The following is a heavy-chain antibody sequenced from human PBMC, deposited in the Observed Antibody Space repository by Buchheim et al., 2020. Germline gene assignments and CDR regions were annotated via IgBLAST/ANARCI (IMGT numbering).Heavy chain of an antibody. Sequence: QVQLVESGGGVVQPGRSLRLSCAASGFTFSSYGMHWVRQAPGKGLEWVAVISYDGSNKYYADSVKGRFTISRDNSKNTLYLQMNSLRAEDTAVYYCAKEVAGDYYGMDVWGQGTT. J-gene: IGHJ6*02. D-gene: IGHD6-19*01. V-gene: IGHV3-30*18. CDR1: GFTFSSYG. CDR3: AKEVAGDYYGMDV. CDR2: ISYDGSNK.